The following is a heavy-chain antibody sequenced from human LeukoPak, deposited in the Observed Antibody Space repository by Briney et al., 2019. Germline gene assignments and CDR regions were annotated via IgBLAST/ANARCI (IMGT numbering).Heavy chain of an antibody. CDR2: ISAYNGNT. CDR1: GYTFTSYG. V-gene: IGHV1-18*01. CDR3: ARAFHYDFWSGYYAPPPDFDY. Sequence: SVKVSCKASGYTFTSYGISWVRQAPGQGLEWMGWISAYNGNTNYAQKLQGRVTMTTDTSTSTAYMELRSLRSDDTAVYYCARAFHYDFWSGYYAPPPDFDYWGQGTLVTVSS. J-gene: IGHJ4*02. D-gene: IGHD3-3*01.